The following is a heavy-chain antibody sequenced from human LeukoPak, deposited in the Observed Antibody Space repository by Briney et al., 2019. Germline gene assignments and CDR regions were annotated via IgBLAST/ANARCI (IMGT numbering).Heavy chain of an antibody. D-gene: IGHD3-10*01. CDR1: GYTFTGYY. J-gene: IGHJ6*03. CDR3: ARDQDDYGSGSYSYMDV. Sequence: ASVKVSCKASGYTFTGYYTHWVRQAPGQGLEWMGWINPNSGGTNYAQKFQGRVTMTRDTSISTAYMELSRLRSDDTAVYYCARDQDDYGSGSYSYMDVWGKGTTVTVSS. V-gene: IGHV1-2*02. CDR2: INPNSGGT.